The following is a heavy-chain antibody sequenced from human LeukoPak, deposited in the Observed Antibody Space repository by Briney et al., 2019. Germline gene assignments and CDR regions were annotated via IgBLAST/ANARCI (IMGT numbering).Heavy chain of an antibody. Sequence: GGSLRLSCAASAFSLSAYNMNWVRQAPGKGLEWVSFISYTGTYIYYADSVKGRFTISRDNAQNSLYLQMNSLRAEDTAIYYCVRDRGTYRPIDYWGQGTLVTVSS. CDR1: AFSLSAYN. CDR3: VRDRGTYRPIDY. D-gene: IGHD1-26*01. J-gene: IGHJ4*02. V-gene: IGHV3-21*04. CDR2: ISYTGTYI.